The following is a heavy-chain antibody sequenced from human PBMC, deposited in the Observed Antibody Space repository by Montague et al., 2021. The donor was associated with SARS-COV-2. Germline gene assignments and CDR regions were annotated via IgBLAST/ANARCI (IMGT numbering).Heavy chain of an antibody. J-gene: IGHJ4*02. CDR1: GGSLSNNY. CDR2: VNQSGGT. Sequence: SETLSLTCAVLGGSLSNNYWTWVRQPPGKGLEWIGEVNQSGGTTHYNPSHKGRVKISVDRSSNQMSLNLAAVTAADTAVYYCARVPLYFGGFDSWGPGILVAVSS. V-gene: IGHV4-34*01. D-gene: IGHD3-16*01. CDR3: ARVPLYFGGFDS.